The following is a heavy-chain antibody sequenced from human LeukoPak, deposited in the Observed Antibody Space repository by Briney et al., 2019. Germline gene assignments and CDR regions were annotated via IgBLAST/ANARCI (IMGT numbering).Heavy chain of an antibody. CDR2: ISSSGNT. V-gene: IGHV3-23*01. J-gene: IGHJ4*02. CDR3: VKGRISEDGLDF. D-gene: IGHD6-13*01. Sequence: GGSPRLSCAASGFTFSRSAMTWVRQTPGKGLDWVSSISSSGNTYYADSVKGRFTISRDNSKNMLYLQMNSLRAEDTAVYYCVKGRISEDGLDFWGQGTLVTVSS. CDR1: GFTFSRSA.